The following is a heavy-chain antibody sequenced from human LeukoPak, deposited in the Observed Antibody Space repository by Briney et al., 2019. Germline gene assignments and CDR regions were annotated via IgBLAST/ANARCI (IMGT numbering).Heavy chain of an antibody. CDR3: ARLNYGIGDY. CDR2: INYSGST. Sequence: SETLSLTCTVSGGSISSSSYYWGWIRQPPGKGLEWIVSINYSGSTYYNPSLKSRVTISVDTSKNQSSLKLSSVTAAETAVYYCARLNYGIGDYWGQGTLVTGSS. CDR1: GGSISSSSYY. J-gene: IGHJ4*02. D-gene: IGHD3-10*01. V-gene: IGHV4-39*01.